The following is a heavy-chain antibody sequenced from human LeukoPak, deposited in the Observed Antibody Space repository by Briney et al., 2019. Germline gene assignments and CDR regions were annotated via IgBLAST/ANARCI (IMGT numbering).Heavy chain of an antibody. D-gene: IGHD2-15*01. V-gene: IGHV3-33*06. J-gene: IGHJ1*01. Sequence: PGRSLGLSCAASGFTFSSYGMHWVRQAPGKGLEWVAVIWYDGSNKYYADSVKSRFTISRDNSKNTLYLQMNSLRAEDTAVYYCAKEYCSGGSCYSFEYFQHWGQGTLVTVSS. CDR2: IWYDGSNK. CDR3: AKEYCSGGSCYSFEYFQH. CDR1: GFTFSSYG.